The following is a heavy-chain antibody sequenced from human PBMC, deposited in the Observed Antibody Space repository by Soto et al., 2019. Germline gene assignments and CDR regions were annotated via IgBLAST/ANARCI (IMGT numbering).Heavy chain of an antibody. V-gene: IGHV3-23*01. Sequence: EVQLLESGGGLVQPGGSLRLSCAASGFTFNNYAMTWVRQAPGKGLEWVSAISGGGDTTSYADSVKGRFTVSRDGSKNTLYLQVRSLRAEDTAIYYCAKGRGGSGSLTPRFDFWGQGTLVTVSS. CDR2: ISGGGDTT. J-gene: IGHJ4*02. CDR3: AKGRGGSGSLTPRFDF. CDR1: GFTFNNYA. D-gene: IGHD3-10*01.